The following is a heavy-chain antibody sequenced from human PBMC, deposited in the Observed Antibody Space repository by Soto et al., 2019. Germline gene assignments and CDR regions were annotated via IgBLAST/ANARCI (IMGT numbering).Heavy chain of an antibody. J-gene: IGHJ6*02. V-gene: IGHV1-69*13. D-gene: IGHD5-12*01. CDR1: GGTFSSYA. CDR3: ARGGGRWLQIHNYYYYGMDV. Sequence: SVKVSCKASGGTFSSYAISWVRQAPGQGLEWMGGIIPIFGTANYAQKFQGRVTITADESTCTAYMELSSLRSEDTAVYYCARGGGRWLQIHNYYYYGMDVWGQGTTVTVSS. CDR2: IIPIFGTA.